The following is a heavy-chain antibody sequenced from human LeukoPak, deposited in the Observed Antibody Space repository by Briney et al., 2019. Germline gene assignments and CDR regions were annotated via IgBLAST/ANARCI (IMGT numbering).Heavy chain of an antibody. Sequence: GGSLRLSCAASGFSVSTNYMSWVRQAPGKGLEWVSAISGNSGDTYYVDSVKGRFTISRDNSKNTLYLQMNSLRAEDTALYYCAKAWPELRDEDWGQGTLVTVSS. CDR3: AKAWPELRDED. V-gene: IGHV3-23*01. J-gene: IGHJ4*02. CDR2: ISGNSGDT. CDR1: GFSVSTNY. D-gene: IGHD1-26*01.